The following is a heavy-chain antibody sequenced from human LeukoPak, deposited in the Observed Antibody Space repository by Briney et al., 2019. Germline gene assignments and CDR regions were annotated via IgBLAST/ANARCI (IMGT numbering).Heavy chain of an antibody. Sequence: GGSLRLSCAASGFTFNDHFMNWVRQAPGKGLEWVSSISSSSSYIYYADSVKGRFTISRDNAKNSLYLQMNSLRAEDTAVYYCATYDILTGYDYWGQGTLVTVSS. CDR2: ISSSSSYI. CDR3: ATYDILTGYDY. J-gene: IGHJ4*02. CDR1: GFTFNDHF. D-gene: IGHD3-9*01. V-gene: IGHV3-21*01.